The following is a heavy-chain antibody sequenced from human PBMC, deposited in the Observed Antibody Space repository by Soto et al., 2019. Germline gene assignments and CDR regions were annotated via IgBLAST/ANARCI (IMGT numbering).Heavy chain of an antibody. D-gene: IGHD1-7*01. CDR1: GYSFTSYW. Sequence: VESLKISCKGSGYSFTSYWIGWVRQMPGKGLEWMGIIYPGDSDTRYSPSFQGQVTISADKSISTAYLQWSSLKASDTAMYYCARQNRNNWNYIGFDPWGQGTLVTVSS. V-gene: IGHV5-51*01. CDR2: IYPGDSDT. CDR3: ARQNRNNWNYIGFDP. J-gene: IGHJ5*02.